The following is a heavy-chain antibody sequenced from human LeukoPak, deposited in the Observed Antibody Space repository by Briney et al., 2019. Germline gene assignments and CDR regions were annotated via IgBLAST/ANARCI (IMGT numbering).Heavy chain of an antibody. CDR1: GGSIGSYY. V-gene: IGHV4-59*01. CDR2: TYYSGST. D-gene: IGHD6-13*01. J-gene: IGHJ6*04. Sequence: PSETLSLTCTVSGGSIGSYYWSWIRQPPGKGLEWIGYTYYSGSTNYNPSLKSRVTISVDTSKNQFSLMLSSVTAADTAVYYCAGSIAAAGTGGMDVWGKGTTVTVSS. CDR3: AGSIAAAGTGGMDV.